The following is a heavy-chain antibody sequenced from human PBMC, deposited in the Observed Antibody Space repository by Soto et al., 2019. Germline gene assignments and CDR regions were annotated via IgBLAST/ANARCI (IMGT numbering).Heavy chain of an antibody. CDR3: TRRPEGRYLDY. V-gene: IGHV3-23*01. Sequence: GGSLRLSCTASGFTFSSYAMSWVRQAPGKGLEWVSSISGSSTDSNHADSVKGRLTISRDNSKNTLYLQMNNLRAEDTAVYHCTRRPEGRYLDYCGQGTLVTVSS. CDR2: ISGSSTDS. D-gene: IGHD3-10*01. CDR1: GFTFSSYA. J-gene: IGHJ4*02.